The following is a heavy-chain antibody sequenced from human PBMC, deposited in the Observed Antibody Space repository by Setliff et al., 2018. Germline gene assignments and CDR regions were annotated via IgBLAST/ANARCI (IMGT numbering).Heavy chain of an antibody. CDR2: ISYDGIRK. J-gene: IGHJ4*02. CDR1: FTFSRFA. CDR3: GRDGPNFAHFDQ. V-gene: IGHV3-30*01. Sequence: GGSLRLSCRFTFSRFALHWVRQAPGKGLEWVADISYDGIRKNYADSVRGRFTISRGNSNNMLFLQMNSLRTEDTAMYYCGRDGPNFAHFDQWGQGTQVTVSS.